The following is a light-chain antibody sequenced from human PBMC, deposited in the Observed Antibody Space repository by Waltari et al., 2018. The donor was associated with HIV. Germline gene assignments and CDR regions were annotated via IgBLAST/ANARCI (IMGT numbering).Light chain of an antibody. J-gene: IGLJ1*01. Sequence: QSVLTQPPSASGTPGQRVIISCSGSSFNIGRNFVSWYQQLTGTAPKVLIFRDKRWPSGVPDRFSGSKAGASASLAISGLRSEDEADYYCAAWDDSLRGSYVFGPGTKVTVL. CDR2: RDK. CDR1: SFNIGRNF. CDR3: AAWDDSLRGSYV. V-gene: IGLV1-47*01.